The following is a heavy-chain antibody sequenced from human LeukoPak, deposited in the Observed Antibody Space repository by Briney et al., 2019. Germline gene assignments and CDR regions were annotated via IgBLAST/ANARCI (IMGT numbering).Heavy chain of an antibody. V-gene: IGHV3-64*01. D-gene: IGHD2-2*01. Sequence: GGSLRLSCAASGFTFGAYSLHWVRQAPGRGLEYVSIISSNGASTAYANSVQGRFTVSRDNSKNTVYLHMGALRAGDMGVYYCAREAGGYYNYNYLDVWGKGTTVTVSS. CDR2: ISSNGAST. J-gene: IGHJ6*03. CDR3: AREAGGYYNYNYLDV. CDR1: GFTFGAYS.